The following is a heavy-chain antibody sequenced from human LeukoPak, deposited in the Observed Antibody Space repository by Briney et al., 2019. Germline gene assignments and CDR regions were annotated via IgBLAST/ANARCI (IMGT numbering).Heavy chain of an antibody. CDR3: ASDANYGFWSGYYALDY. J-gene: IGHJ4*02. CDR2: IRYDGSNK. CDR1: GFTFSSYG. Sequence: GGSLRLSCAASGFTFSSYGMHWVRQAPGKGLEWVAFIRYDGSNKYYADSVKGRFTISRDNSKNTLYLQMNSLRAEDTAVYYCASDANYGFWSGYYALDYWGQGTLVTVSS. V-gene: IGHV3-30*02. D-gene: IGHD3-3*01.